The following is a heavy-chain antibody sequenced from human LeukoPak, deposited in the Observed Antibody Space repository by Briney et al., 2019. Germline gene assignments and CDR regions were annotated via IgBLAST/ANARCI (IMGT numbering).Heavy chain of an antibody. CDR1: GGSISSHY. Sequence: SETLPLTCTVSGGSISSHYWSWIRQPPGKGLEWIGYISDSGSTNYNPSLKGRVTISVDTSKNQLSLKLSSVTAADTAVYYCAREGSCSRGTCYLGFGYFDYWGQGTLVTVSS. CDR3: AREGSCSRGTCYLGFGYFDY. V-gene: IGHV4-59*11. J-gene: IGHJ4*02. CDR2: ISDSGST. D-gene: IGHD2-15*01.